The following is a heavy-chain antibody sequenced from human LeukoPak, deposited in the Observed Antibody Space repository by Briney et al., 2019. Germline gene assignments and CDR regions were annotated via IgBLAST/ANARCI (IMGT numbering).Heavy chain of an antibody. D-gene: IGHD3-3*01. Sequence: SETLSLTCTVSGGSISSYYWSWIRQPPGKGLEWIGYIYYSGSTNYNPSLQSRVTISVDASKNQFSLKLSSVTAADTAVYYCARHGYYDFWRGYYSNWFDPWGQGTLVTVSS. V-gene: IGHV4-59*08. J-gene: IGHJ5*02. CDR3: ARHGYYDFWRGYYSNWFDP. CDR1: GGSISSYY. CDR2: IYYSGST.